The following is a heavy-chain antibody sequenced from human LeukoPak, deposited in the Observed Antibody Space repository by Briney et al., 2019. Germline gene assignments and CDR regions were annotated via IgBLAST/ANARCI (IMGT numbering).Heavy chain of an antibody. J-gene: IGHJ4*02. V-gene: IGHV3-48*03. D-gene: IGHD3-22*01. Sequence: PGGSLRLSCAASGFTFSSYEMNWVRQAPGKGLEWVSYISSSGSTIYYADSVKGRFTISRDNAKNSLYLQMNSLRAEDTAVYYCASALFYDRQDWGQGTLVTVSS. CDR1: GFTFSSYE. CDR2: ISSSGSTI. CDR3: ASALFYDRQD.